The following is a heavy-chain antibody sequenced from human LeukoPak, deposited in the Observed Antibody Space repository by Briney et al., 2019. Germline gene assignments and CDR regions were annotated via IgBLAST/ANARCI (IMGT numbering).Heavy chain of an antibody. V-gene: IGHV1-2*02. CDR2: INPNSGGT. D-gene: IGHD6-13*01. CDR1: GYTFTSYG. Sequence: ASVKVSCKASGYTFTSYGISWVRQAPGQGLEWMGWINPNSGGTNYAQKFQGRVTMTRDTSISTAYMELSRLRSDDTAVYYCARDSPGYEGLDYWGQGTLVTVSS. J-gene: IGHJ4*02. CDR3: ARDSPGYEGLDY.